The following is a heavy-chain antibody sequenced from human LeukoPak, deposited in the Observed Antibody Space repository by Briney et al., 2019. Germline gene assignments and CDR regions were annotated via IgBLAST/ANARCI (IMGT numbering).Heavy chain of an antibody. J-gene: IGHJ4*02. D-gene: IGHD3-10*02. Sequence: GGSLRLSCAASGFTFSDHHMDWVRQAPGKGLEWVGRVRDKVDGYTTEYAASVKGRFTISRDDSRSLLYLQMNSLKTEDTAVHYCAAVRGVMGYWGQGTLVAVSS. CDR2: VRDKVDGYTT. CDR3: AAVRGVMGY. V-gene: IGHV3-72*01. CDR1: GFTFSDHH.